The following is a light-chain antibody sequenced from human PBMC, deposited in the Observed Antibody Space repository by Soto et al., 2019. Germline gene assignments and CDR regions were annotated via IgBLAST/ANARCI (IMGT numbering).Light chain of an antibody. CDR3: QQYSSFPLT. V-gene: IGKV1-5*01. CDR2: DAS. J-gene: IGKJ4*01. CDR1: QSISSW. Sequence: DIQMTQSPSTLSASVGDRVTITCLASQSISSWLAWYQQKPGKAPKFLIYDASSLESGVPSRFSGSGSGTEFTLTISSLQPGDFATYYCQQYSSFPLTFGGGTKVDIK.